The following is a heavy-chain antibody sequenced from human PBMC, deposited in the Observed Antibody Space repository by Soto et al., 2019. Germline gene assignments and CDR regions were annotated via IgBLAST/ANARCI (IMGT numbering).Heavy chain of an antibody. CDR2: INAGNGNT. V-gene: IGHV1-3*01. Sequence: QVQLVQSGAEVKKPGASVKVSCKASGYTFTSYAMHWVRQAPGQRLEWMGWINAGNGNTKYSQKFQGRVTITRDTTDSTAYMELSSLRSEDTAVYYCASSYSNYALIDYYYYGMDVWGQGTTVTVSS. CDR3: ASSYSNYALIDYYYYGMDV. J-gene: IGHJ6*02. CDR1: GYTFTSYA. D-gene: IGHD4-4*01.